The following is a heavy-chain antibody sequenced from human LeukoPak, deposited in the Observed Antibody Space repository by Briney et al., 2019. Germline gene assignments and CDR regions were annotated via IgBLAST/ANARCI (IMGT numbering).Heavy chain of an antibody. CDR3: ARDLFGEPNVPEGY. Sequence: SETLSLTCTVSGGSISSYYWSWIRQPPGKGLEWIGYIYYSGSTNYNPSLKSRVTISVDTSKNQFSLKLSSVTAADTAVYYCARDLFGEPNVPEGYWGQGTLVTVSS. V-gene: IGHV4-59*01. J-gene: IGHJ4*02. CDR2: IYYSGST. D-gene: IGHD3-10*01. CDR1: GGSISSYY.